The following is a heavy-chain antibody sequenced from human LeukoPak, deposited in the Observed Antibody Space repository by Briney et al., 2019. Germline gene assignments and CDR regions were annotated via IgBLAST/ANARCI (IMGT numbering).Heavy chain of an antibody. CDR3: ANGIPSGAGYYFDY. CDR1: GFTFSSYG. J-gene: IGHJ4*02. CDR2: ISYDGSNK. Sequence: GGSLRLSCAASGFTFSSYGMHWVCQAPGKGLEWVAVISYDGSNKYYADSVKGRFTISRDNSKTTLYLQMNSLRAEDTAVYYCANGIPSGAGYYFDYWGQGTLVTVSS. V-gene: IGHV3-30*18. D-gene: IGHD3-3*01.